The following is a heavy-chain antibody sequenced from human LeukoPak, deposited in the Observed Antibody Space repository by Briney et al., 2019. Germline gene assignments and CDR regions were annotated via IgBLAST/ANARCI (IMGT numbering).Heavy chain of an antibody. Sequence: SETLSLTCTVSGGSISSYYWSWIRQPPGQGLEWIGYIYYSGSTNYNPSLKSRVTISVDTSKNQFSLKLSSVTAADTAVYYCAREGLRWFDPWGQGTLVTVSS. J-gene: IGHJ5*02. CDR3: AREGLRWFDP. D-gene: IGHD4-17*01. V-gene: IGHV4-59*01. CDR2: IYYSGST. CDR1: GGSISSYY.